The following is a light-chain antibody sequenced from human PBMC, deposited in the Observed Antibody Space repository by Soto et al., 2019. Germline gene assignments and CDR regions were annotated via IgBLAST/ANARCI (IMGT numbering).Light chain of an antibody. CDR1: QSVSSN. CDR3: QQYNNWPPIT. Sequence: ETGLTQSPGTVSLSPGDRATLPCRASQSVSSNKLAWYQQKPGQAPRLLIYAASSRATGIPARFSGGGSGTEFTLTISSLQSEDFAVYYCQQYNNWPPITFGQGTRLEIK. CDR2: AAS. V-gene: IGKV3-15*01. J-gene: IGKJ5*01.